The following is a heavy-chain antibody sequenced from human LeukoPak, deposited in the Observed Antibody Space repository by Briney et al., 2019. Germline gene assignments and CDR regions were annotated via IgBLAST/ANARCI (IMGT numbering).Heavy chain of an antibody. V-gene: IGHV4-4*02. Sequence: SGTLSLTCAVSGGSISSTNWWSWVRQPPGKGLEWIGEIYHSGSTNYNPSLKSRLTISVDKSKNQFSLKLSSVTAADTAVYYCARDQRGGSSSMGLDYWGQGTLVTVSS. CDR3: ARDQRGGSSSMGLDY. CDR1: GGSISSTNW. D-gene: IGHD6-6*01. CDR2: IYHSGST. J-gene: IGHJ4*02.